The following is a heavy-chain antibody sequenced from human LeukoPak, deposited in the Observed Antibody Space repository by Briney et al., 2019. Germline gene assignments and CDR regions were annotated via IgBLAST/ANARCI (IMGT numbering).Heavy chain of an antibody. V-gene: IGHV3-74*01. CDR1: GFTFSSNW. CDR3: ARVNRKMVRVIVTAFDV. Sequence: PGGSLRLSCAASGFTFSSNWMHWVRQAPGWGLVWVSLINNDGSNTNCADSVTGRFTVSRDNAKNSVSLQMNSLRAEDTAVYYCARVNRKMVRVIVTAFDVWGQGTMVTVSS. D-gene: IGHD3-10*01. CDR2: INNDGSNT. J-gene: IGHJ3*01.